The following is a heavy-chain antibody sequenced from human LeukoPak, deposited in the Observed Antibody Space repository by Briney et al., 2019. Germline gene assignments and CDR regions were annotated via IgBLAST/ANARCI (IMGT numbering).Heavy chain of an antibody. J-gene: IGHJ4*02. CDR2: IYSGGST. D-gene: IGHD5-24*01. CDR1: GFTVSSNY. Sequence: GGSLRLSCAASGFTVSSNYMSWVRQAPGKGLEWVSVIYSGGSTYYADSVKGRFTISRDNSKNTLYLQMNSLRAEDTAVYYCARVFDPWAQAGGDGYYFDYWGQGTLVTVSS. V-gene: IGHV3-53*01. CDR3: ARVFDPWAQAGGDGYYFDY.